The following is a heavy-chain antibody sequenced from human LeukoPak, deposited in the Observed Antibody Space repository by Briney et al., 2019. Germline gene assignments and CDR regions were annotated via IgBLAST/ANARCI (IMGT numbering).Heavy chain of an antibody. D-gene: IGHD4-17*01. CDR2: ISYDESKK. V-gene: IGHV3-30-3*01. J-gene: IGHJ4*02. CDR1: GFTFSSYP. CDR3: AKALLYGDLVGFDY. Sequence: GGSLRLSCAASGFTFSSYPMHWVRQAPGKGLEWVALISYDESKKYYADSVKGRFTISRDNSKNTLYVQMNSLRVEDTAVYYCAKALLYGDLVGFDYWGQGTLVTVSS.